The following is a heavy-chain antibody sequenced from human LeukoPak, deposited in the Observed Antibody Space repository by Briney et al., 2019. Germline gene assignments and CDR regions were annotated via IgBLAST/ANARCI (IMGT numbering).Heavy chain of an antibody. V-gene: IGHV1-46*01. D-gene: IGHD3-10*01. CDR2: INPTGGGT. J-gene: IGHJ4*02. CDR1: GYTFTTYF. CDR3: ARDHEVRGHQFDC. Sequence: GASVKVSCKASGYTFTTYFMHWVRQAPGQGLEWMGIINPTGGGTNYAQKFQGRVTMTRDTSTSTVYMELSSLRSEDTAVYYCARDHEVRGHQFDCWGQGTLVTVSS.